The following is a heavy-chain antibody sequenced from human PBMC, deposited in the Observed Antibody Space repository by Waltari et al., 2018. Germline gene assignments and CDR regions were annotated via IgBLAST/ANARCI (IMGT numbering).Heavy chain of an antibody. D-gene: IGHD3-10*01. V-gene: IGHV3-9*01. CDR3: ATLSDYGVPSPPY. Sequence: EVQLVESGGGLVQPGRSLRLSCAASGFTFDDYAMHWVRQAPGKGLEWVSGISWNSGSIGYADSVKGRFTISRDNAKNSLYLQMNSLRSEDTAVYYCATLSDYGVPSPPYWGQGTLVTVSS. J-gene: IGHJ4*02. CDR2: ISWNSGSI. CDR1: GFTFDDYA.